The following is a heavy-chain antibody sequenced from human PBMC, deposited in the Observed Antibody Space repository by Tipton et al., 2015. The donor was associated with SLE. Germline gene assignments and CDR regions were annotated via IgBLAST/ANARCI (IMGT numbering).Heavy chain of an antibody. V-gene: IGHV4-38-2*01. CDR2: IYHSGST. CDR1: GYSISSGYY. D-gene: IGHD1-26*01. J-gene: IGHJ4*02. CDR3: ARGWELGHFDY. Sequence: TLSLTCAVSGYSISSGYYWGWIRQPPGKGLEWIGSIYHSGSTYYNPSLKSRVTISVDTSKNQFSLKLSSVTAADTAVYYCARGWELGHFDYWGQGTLVTVFS.